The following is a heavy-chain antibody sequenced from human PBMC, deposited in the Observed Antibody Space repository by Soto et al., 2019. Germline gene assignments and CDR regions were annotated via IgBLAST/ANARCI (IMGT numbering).Heavy chain of an antibody. J-gene: IGHJ5*02. CDR2: ISAYNGNT. Sequence: ASVKVSCKASGYPFSTYGINWGRQAPGQGLEWMGWISAYNGNTNYAQKLQDRVTMTIDTSTSTAYMEVRSLRSDDTAVYYCARSSGTSYIWFDPWGQGTQVTVSS. D-gene: IGHD1-26*01. CDR1: GYPFSTYG. CDR3: ARSSGTSYIWFDP. V-gene: IGHV1-18*01.